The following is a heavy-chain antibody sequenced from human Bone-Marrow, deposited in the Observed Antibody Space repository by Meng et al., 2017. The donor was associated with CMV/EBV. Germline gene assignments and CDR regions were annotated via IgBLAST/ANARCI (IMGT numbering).Heavy chain of an antibody. V-gene: IGHV3-30*04. Sequence: GESLKISCAASGFTFSSYAMHWVRQAPGKGLEWVAVISYDGSNKYYADSVKGRFTISRDNSKNTLYLQMNSLRAEDTAVYYCARRIQPYYFDYWDQGTLVTVSS. CDR3: ARRIQPYYFDY. J-gene: IGHJ4*02. CDR2: ISYDGSNK. D-gene: IGHD5-18*01. CDR1: GFTFSSYA.